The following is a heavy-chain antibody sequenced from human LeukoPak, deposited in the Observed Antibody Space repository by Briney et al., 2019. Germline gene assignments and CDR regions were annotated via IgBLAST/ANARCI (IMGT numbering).Heavy chain of an antibody. V-gene: IGHV4-4*07. J-gene: IGHJ6*03. CDR3: ARDRVDYDFWSGPYYYYYMDV. CDR2: IYTSGST. D-gene: IGHD3-3*01. CDR1: GAYMNSYY. Sequence: PSETLSLTCTVSGAYMNSYYWSWIRQPAGKGLEWIGRIYTSGSTNYNPSLKSRVTISVDTSKNQFSLKLSSVTAADTAVYYCARDRVDYDFWSGPYYYYYMDVWGKGTTVTVSS.